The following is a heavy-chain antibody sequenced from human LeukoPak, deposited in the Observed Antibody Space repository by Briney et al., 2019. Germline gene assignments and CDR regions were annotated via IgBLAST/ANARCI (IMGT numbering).Heavy chain of an antibody. CDR1: GGSISSGSYY. J-gene: IGHJ4*02. CDR3: ARGAGAEFGEPIDY. V-gene: IGHV4-61*01. CDR2: IYYSGST. D-gene: IGHD3-10*01. Sequence: PSETLSLTCTVSGGSISSGSYYWSWIRQPPGKGLEWIGYIYYSGSTNYNPSLKSRVTISVDTSKNQFSLKLSSVTAADTAVYYCARGAGAEFGEPIDYWGQGTLVTVSS.